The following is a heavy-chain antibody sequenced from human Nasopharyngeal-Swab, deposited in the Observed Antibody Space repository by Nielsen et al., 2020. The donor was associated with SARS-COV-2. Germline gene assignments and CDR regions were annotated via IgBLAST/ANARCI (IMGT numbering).Heavy chain of an antibody. Sequence: SGPTLVKPTETLTLTCTVSGFSLSNARMGVSWIRQPPGKAPEWLALIDWDDDKYYSTSLKTRLTISKDTSKNQVVLTMTNMDPVDTATYYCARDYASGYYYYGMDVWGQGTTVTVSS. CDR1: GFSLSNARMG. CDR2: IDWDDDK. D-gene: IGHD4-17*01. CDR3: ARDYASGYYYYGMDV. V-gene: IGHV2-70*01. J-gene: IGHJ6*02.